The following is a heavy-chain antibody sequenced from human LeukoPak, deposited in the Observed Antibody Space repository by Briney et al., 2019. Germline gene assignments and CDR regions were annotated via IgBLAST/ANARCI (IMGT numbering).Heavy chain of an antibody. CDR2: ISSSGSTI. Sequence: GGSLRLSCAASGFTFSSYEMNWVRQAPGMGLEWVSYISSSGSTIYYADSVKGRFTISRDNAKNSLYLQMNSLRAEDTAVYYCAREGYCSSTSCYRVGFDPWGQGTLVTVSS. J-gene: IGHJ5*02. D-gene: IGHD2-2*01. CDR3: AREGYCSSTSCYRVGFDP. V-gene: IGHV3-48*03. CDR1: GFTFSSYE.